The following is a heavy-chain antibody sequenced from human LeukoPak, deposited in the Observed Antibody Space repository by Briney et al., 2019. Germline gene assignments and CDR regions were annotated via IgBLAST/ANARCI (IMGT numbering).Heavy chain of an antibody. J-gene: IGHJ4*02. CDR3: ARHRIIRDIVTGDYFDY. D-gene: IGHD3-9*01. CDR2: IYYSVST. Sequence: GSLRLSCAASGFTFSSYNMNWVRQAPGKGLEWIGTIYYSVSTYYNPSLKSRITISVDTSKNQFSLKLRSVTAADTAVYYCARHRIIRDIVTGDYFDYWGQGTLVTVSS. CDR1: GFTFSSYN. V-gene: IGHV4-39*01.